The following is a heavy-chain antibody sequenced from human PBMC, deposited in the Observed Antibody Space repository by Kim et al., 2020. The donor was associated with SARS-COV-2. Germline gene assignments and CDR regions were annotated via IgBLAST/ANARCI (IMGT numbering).Heavy chain of an antibody. Sequence: SETLSLTCTVSGGSISSSSYYWGWIRQPPGKGLEWIGSIYYSGSTYYNPSLKSRVTISVDTSKNQFSLKLSSVTAADTAVYYCAREPSYCSGGSCYSATTTTVALDVWGQGTTVTVSS. CDR1: GGSISSSSYY. V-gene: IGHV4-39*07. D-gene: IGHD2-15*01. J-gene: IGHJ6*02. CDR2: IYYSGST. CDR3: AREPSYCSGGSCYSATTTTVALDV.